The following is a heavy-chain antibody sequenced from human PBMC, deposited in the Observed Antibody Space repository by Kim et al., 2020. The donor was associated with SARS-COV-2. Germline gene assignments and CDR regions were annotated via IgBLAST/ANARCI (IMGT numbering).Heavy chain of an antibody. D-gene: IGHD3-3*01. CDR2: ISAYKGTT. J-gene: IGHJ4*02. CDR3: ARDPSNYDFWSGYLVDY. CDR1: GYIFINYG. V-gene: IGHV1-18*01. Sequence: ASVKVSCKTSGYIFINYGISWVRQAPGQGLEWMGWISAYKGTTNYAQNLQGRLTMTTDTSTSTAYMELRSLRSDDTAVYFCARDPSNYDFWSGYLVDYWGQGTLVTVSS.